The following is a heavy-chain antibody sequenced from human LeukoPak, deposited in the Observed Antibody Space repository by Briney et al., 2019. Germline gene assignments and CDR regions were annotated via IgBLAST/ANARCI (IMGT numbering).Heavy chain of an antibody. Sequence: ASVKVSCKASGYMFTHYYMHWVRQARGQGLEWMGMITSSGGDTSYAQKFEGRVTMTRDTSTRTVYMELSSLTSEDTAVYYCARDLRRSGYNWGCDHWGQGTLVTVSP. D-gene: IGHD5-24*01. J-gene: IGHJ4*02. CDR2: ITSSGGDT. CDR3: ARDLRRSGYNWGCDH. CDR1: GYMFTHYY. V-gene: IGHV1-46*01.